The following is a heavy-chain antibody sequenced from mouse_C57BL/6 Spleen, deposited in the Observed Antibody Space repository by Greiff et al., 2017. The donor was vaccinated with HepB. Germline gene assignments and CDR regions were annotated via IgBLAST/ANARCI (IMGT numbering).Heavy chain of an antibody. CDR2: IYPGSGNT. CDR1: GYTFTDYY. J-gene: IGHJ3*01. D-gene: IGHD1-1*02. V-gene: IGHV1-76*01. Sequence: QVQLKESGAELVRPGASVKLSCKASGYTFTDYYINWVKQRPGQGLEWIARIYPGSGNTYYNEKFKGKATLTAEKSSSTAYMQLSSLTSEDSAVYFCARSGGSGFAYWGQGTLVTVSA. CDR3: ARSGGSGFAY.